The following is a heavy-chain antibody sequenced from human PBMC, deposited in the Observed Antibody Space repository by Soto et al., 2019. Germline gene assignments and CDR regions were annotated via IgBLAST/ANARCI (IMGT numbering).Heavy chain of an antibody. CDR3: AKDRYGRTYVSFDY. CDR2: ISGSGGET. D-gene: IGHD3-16*01. V-gene: IGHV3-23*01. CDR1: GFTFSSYA. J-gene: IGHJ4*02. Sequence: GGSLRLSCAASGFTFSSYAMSWVRQAPGKGLEWVSVISGSGGETFYADSVKGRFAISRDDSKNTVYLQMNSLRAEDTAIYYCAKDRYGRTYVSFDYWGQGVLVTVSS.